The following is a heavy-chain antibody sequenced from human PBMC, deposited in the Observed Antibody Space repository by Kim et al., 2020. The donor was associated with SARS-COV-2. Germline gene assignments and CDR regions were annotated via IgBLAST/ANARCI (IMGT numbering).Heavy chain of an antibody. CDR1: GFTFSSYA. J-gene: IGHJ4*02. Sequence: GGSLRLSCAASGFTFSSYAMHWVRQAPGKGLEWVAVISYDGSNKYYADSVKGRFTISRDNSKNTLYLQMNSLGAEDTAVYYCARDYLYYYGSGSYFDYWGQGTLVTVSS. CDR2: ISYDGSNK. D-gene: IGHD3-10*01. CDR3: ARDYLYYYGSGSYFDY. V-gene: IGHV3-30-3*01.